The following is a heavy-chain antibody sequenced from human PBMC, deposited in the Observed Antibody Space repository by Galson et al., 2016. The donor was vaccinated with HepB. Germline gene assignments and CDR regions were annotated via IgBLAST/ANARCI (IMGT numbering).Heavy chain of an antibody. CDR2: IYYSGST. Sequence: TLSLTCTVSGDSITSGAYYWSWIRQHPGKGLEYIGYIYYSGSTNYNPSLESQITISVDTSKNQFSLKLSSVPAADTAVYYCARSYYADYQLFNYWGQGTLVTVSS. J-gene: IGHJ4*02. CDR1: GDSITSGAYY. V-gene: IGHV4-31*01. D-gene: IGHD4-17*01. CDR3: ARSYYADYQLFNY.